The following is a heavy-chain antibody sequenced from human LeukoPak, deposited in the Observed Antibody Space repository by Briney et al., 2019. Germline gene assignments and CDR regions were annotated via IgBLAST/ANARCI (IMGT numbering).Heavy chain of an antibody. V-gene: IGHV1-18*01. D-gene: IGHD2-8*01. CDR1: GYTFTSYG. Sequence: ASVKVSCKASGYTFTSYGISWVRQAPGQGLEWMGWISAYNGNTKYAQRLQGRVTMTTDTSTSTAYMELRSLRSDDTAVYYCARDRGPYCTNGVCDFDYWGQGTLVTVSS. CDR2: ISAYNGNT. J-gene: IGHJ4*02. CDR3: ARDRGPYCTNGVCDFDY.